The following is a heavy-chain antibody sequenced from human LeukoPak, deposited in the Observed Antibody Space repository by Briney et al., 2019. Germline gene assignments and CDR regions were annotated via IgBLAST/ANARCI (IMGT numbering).Heavy chain of an antibody. Sequence: GGSLRLSCAASGFTFSSYAMSWVRQAPGKGLEWVSTISGSGGSTYYADSVKGRFTISRDNSKNTLYLQMNSLRAEDTAVYYCAKVVGLQWLVRANSDYWGQGTLVTVSS. J-gene: IGHJ4*02. V-gene: IGHV3-23*01. CDR2: ISGSGGST. D-gene: IGHD6-19*01. CDR3: AKVVGLQWLVRANSDY. CDR1: GFTFSSYA.